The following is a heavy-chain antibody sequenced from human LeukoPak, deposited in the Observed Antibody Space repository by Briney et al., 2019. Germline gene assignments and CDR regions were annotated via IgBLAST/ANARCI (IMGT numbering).Heavy chain of an antibody. J-gene: IGHJ6*03. CDR3: VRDPSYGSSWYYYMDV. V-gene: IGHV3-48*04. D-gene: IGHD6-13*01. CDR1: EFTFVRYA. Sequence: GGSLRLSCAASEFTFVRYAMNWVRQAPGKGLEWVSYISSSSFKIGYADSVKGRFTTSRDNSKNSLYLQMDSLRVDDTAVYYCVRDPSYGSSWYYYMDVWGKGTTVTVSS. CDR2: ISSSSFKI.